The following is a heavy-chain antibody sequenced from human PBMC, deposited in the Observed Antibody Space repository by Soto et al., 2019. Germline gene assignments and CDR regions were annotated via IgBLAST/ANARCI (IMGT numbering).Heavy chain of an antibody. Sequence: GGSLRLSCAASGFTFSDYYMHWVRKAPGKGLEWVSYISSSGLTTYYADSAEGRFTISRDNAKDSLYLHLNSLRVGDTAVYYCARYGTRGDWWGLGTQVTVSS. V-gene: IGHV3-11*04. CDR2: ISSSGLTT. D-gene: IGHD3-10*01. J-gene: IGHJ5*01. CDR3: ARYGTRGDW. CDR1: GFTFSDYY.